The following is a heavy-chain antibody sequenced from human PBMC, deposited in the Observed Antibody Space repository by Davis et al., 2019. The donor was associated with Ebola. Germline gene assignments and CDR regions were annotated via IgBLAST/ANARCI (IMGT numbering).Heavy chain of an antibody. J-gene: IGHJ4*02. CDR2: VHGGNGNT. V-gene: IGHV1-3*01. Sequence: ASLLVFCSASCFILTNYAIHWLRQAPGQRLEWMGWVHGGNGNTKYSQRFRGRVTITTDTSASTVYLDLTSLRSDDTAVFYCARASFGYNSGWYADYWGPGSLVTVSS. D-gene: IGHD6-19*01. CDR1: CFILTNYA. CDR3: ARASFGYNSGWYADY.